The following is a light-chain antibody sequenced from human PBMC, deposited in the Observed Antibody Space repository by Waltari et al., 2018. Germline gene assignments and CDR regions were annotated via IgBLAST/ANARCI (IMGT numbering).Light chain of an antibody. CDR1: SSNLGNNY. J-gene: IGLJ7*01. CDR2: ENT. CDR3: GTWDSSLSGAV. V-gene: IGLV1-51*02. Sequence: QSVLTQPPSVSAAPGQRVTISCPGGSSNLGNNYVSWYRKFPGTSPKLLSYENTERPSGIPGRFSGSKSGTSATLDITGLQAGDEADYYCGTWDSSLSGAVFGGGTHLTVL.